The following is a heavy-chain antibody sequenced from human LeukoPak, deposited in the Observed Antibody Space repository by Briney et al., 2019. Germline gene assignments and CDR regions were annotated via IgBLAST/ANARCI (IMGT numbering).Heavy chain of an antibody. CDR1: GYTFTSYG. D-gene: IGHD3-3*01. CDR3: ARVGYYDFWSGYSAFDY. J-gene: IGHJ4*02. V-gene: IGHV1-18*01. Sequence: ASVKVSCKACGYTFTSYGISWVRQAPGQGLEWMGWISAYNGNTNYAQKLQGRVTMTTDTSTSTAYMELRSLRSDDTAVYYCARVGYYDFWSGYSAFDYWGQGTLVTVSS. CDR2: ISAYNGNT.